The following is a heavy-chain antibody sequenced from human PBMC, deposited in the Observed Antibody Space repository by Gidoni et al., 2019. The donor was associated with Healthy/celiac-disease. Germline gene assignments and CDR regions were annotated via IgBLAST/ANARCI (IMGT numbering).Heavy chain of an antibody. CDR2: ISWNSGSI. CDR3: AKDHAGLRLGELSSPGY. CDR1: GFTFDDYA. J-gene: IGHJ4*02. V-gene: IGHV3-9*01. Sequence: EVQLVESGGGLVQPGRSLRLSCAASGFTFDDYAMHWVRQAPGKGLEWVSGISWNSGSIGYADSVKGRFTISRDNAKNSLYLQMNSLRAEDTALYYCAKDHAGLRLGELSSPGYWGQGTLVTVSS. D-gene: IGHD3-16*02.